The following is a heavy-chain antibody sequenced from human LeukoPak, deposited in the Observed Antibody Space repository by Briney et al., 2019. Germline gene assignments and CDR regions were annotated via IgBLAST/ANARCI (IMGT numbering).Heavy chain of an antibody. CDR2: ISGSGDRT. J-gene: IGHJ4*02. CDR1: GFTFSSSA. D-gene: IGHD3-10*01. Sequence: GGSLRLSCAASGFTFSSSAMSWVRQAPGKGLEWVSTISGSGDRTYYADSVKGRFTISRDNSKNTLFLQMNSLRAEDTAVYYCAKGYYGSGSYGWFDYWGQGTLVTVSS. V-gene: IGHV3-23*01. CDR3: AKGYYGSGSYGWFDY.